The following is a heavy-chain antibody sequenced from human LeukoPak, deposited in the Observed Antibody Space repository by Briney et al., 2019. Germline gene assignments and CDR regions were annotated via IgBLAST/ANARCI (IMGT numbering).Heavy chain of an antibody. CDR2: ISGSGGST. D-gene: IGHD6-6*01. CDR1: GFTFSSYS. Sequence: GGSLRLSCAASGFTFSSYSMNWVRQAPGKGLEWVSAISGSGGSTYYADSVKGRFTISRDNSKNTLYLQMNSLRAEDTAVYYCAPLGYSSSSNFDYWGQGTLVTVSS. V-gene: IGHV3-23*01. CDR3: APLGYSSSSNFDY. J-gene: IGHJ4*02.